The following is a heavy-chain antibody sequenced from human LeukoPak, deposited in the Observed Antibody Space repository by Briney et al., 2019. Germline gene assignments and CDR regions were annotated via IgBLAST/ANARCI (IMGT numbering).Heavy chain of an antibody. D-gene: IGHD2-15*01. CDR1: GGSISSGAYY. CDR2: IYSSGST. Sequence: PSETLSLTCSASGGSISSGAYYWGWIRQPPGKGLEWIGSIYSSGSTYYNSSLKSRVTISVDTSKNQFSLRLRSVTAADTAVYYCARNRAARGSFNWFAPWGQGTLVTVSS. V-gene: IGHV4-39*07. J-gene: IGHJ5*02. CDR3: ARNRAARGSFNWFAP.